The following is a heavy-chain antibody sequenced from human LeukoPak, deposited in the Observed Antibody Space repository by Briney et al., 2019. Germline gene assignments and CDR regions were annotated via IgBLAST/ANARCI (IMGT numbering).Heavy chain of an antibody. Sequence: GGSLRLSCAASGFTFSSYSMNWVRQAPGKGLEWVSSISSSSSYIYYADSVKGRFTISRDNARNSLYLQMNSLRAEDTAVYYCARDGIQLWWDYWGQGTLVTVSS. D-gene: IGHD5-18*01. V-gene: IGHV3-21*01. CDR1: GFTFSSYS. CDR2: ISSSSSYI. J-gene: IGHJ4*02. CDR3: ARDGIQLWWDY.